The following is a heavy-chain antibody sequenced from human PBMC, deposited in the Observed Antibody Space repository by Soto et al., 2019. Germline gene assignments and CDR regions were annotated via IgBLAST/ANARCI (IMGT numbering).Heavy chain of an antibody. J-gene: IGHJ5*02. D-gene: IGHD3-22*01. V-gene: IGHV4-39*01. Sequence: SETLSLTCTVSGGSIRVQSYYWTWIRQTPGKGLEWVGSSYYSGTSYFNPALKGRVTISVDPSTNQFSLRLTSVTAADTAVYYCTRRYICNYYYLDPWGPGTLVTVSS. CDR2: SYYSGTS. CDR3: TRRYICNYYYLDP. CDR1: GGSIRVQSYY.